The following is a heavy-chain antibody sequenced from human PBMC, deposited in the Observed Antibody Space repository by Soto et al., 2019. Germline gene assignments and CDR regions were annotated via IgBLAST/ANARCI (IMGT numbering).Heavy chain of an antibody. D-gene: IGHD2-2*01. Sequence: SETLSLTCTVSGGSISSYYWSWIRQPPGKGLEWIGYIYYSGSTNYNPSLKSRATISLDTSKNQFSLKLSSVTAADTAVYYCARQGPASILNTWFDPWGQGTLVTVSP. V-gene: IGHV4-59*01. CDR3: ARQGPASILNTWFDP. CDR1: GGSISSYY. CDR2: IYYSGST. J-gene: IGHJ5*02.